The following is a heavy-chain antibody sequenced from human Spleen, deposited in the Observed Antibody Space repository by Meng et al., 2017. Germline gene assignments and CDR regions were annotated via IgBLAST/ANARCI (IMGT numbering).Heavy chain of an antibody. Sequence: VQAQQGGAGLVQASDTLSLSCFFSGAAVCDNYWSWSRQPPGEGLEWIGEINQCGSTTYNQSLASRATISVDTAQNNISLKLSSVTAADSAVYDCARGPTTMAHDFDYWGQGTLVTVSS. J-gene: IGHJ4*02. D-gene: IGHD4-11*01. CDR2: INQCGST. CDR1: GAAVCDNY. V-gene: IGHV4-34*01. CDR3: ARGPTTMAHDFDY.